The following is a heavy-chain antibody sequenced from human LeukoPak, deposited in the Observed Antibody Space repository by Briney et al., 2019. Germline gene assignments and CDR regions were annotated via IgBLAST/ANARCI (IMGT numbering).Heavy chain of an antibody. D-gene: IGHD2-2*01. Sequence: GGSLRLSCAASGFTFSSYAMSWVRQAPGKGLEWVSAISGSGGSTYYADSVKGRFTISRDNSKNTLYLQMNSLRAEDTAVYYCAKRIGIVVVPAVHDYWGQGTLVTVSS. CDR1: GFTFSSYA. V-gene: IGHV3-23*01. J-gene: IGHJ4*02. CDR2: ISGSGGST. CDR3: AKRIGIVVVPAVHDY.